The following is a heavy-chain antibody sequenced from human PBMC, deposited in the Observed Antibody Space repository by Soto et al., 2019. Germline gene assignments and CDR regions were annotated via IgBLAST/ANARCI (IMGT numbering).Heavy chain of an antibody. D-gene: IGHD4-4*01. Sequence: ASETLSLTCTVSGGSISSYYWSWIRQPPGKGLEWIGYIYYSGSTNYNPSLKSRVTISVDTSKNQFSLKLSSVTAADTAVYYCARGAVTPPYYYYYYYMDVGGKGTTVTVSS. CDR1: GGSISSYY. CDR3: ARGAVTPPYYYYYYYMDV. CDR2: IYYSGST. J-gene: IGHJ6*03. V-gene: IGHV4-59*01.